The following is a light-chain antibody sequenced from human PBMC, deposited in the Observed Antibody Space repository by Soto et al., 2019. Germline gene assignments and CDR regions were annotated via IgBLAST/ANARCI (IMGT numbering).Light chain of an antibody. CDR3: QQRGNWPWT. Sequence: DIQMTQSPSTLSASVGDRVTITCRASQTISFSLAWYQQKPGKAPKLLIYDASTLQSGVPSRFSGSESGTEFILTISGLQPDDFATYYCQQRGNWPWTFGQGTKVDIK. V-gene: IGKV1-5*01. CDR2: DAS. CDR1: QTISFS. J-gene: IGKJ1*01.